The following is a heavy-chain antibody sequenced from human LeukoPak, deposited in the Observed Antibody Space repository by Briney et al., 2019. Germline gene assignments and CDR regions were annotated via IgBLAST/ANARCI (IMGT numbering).Heavy chain of an antibody. J-gene: IGHJ4*02. V-gene: IGHV3-74*01. CDR2: IKSDGSST. D-gene: IGHD3-10*01. Sequence: PGGSLRLSCAASGFIFSSSWMHWVRQAPGKGLVWVSRIKSDGSSTSYADSVQGRFTISRDNAKNSLYLQMNSLRDEDTAVYYCPRGPPFFTNWGQGTLVTVSS. CDR3: PRGPPFFTN. CDR1: GFIFSSSW.